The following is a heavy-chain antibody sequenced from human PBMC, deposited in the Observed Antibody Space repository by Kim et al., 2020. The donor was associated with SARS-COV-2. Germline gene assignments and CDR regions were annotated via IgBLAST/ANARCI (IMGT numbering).Heavy chain of an antibody. D-gene: IGHD1-20*01. J-gene: IGHJ3*01. V-gene: IGHV3-53*01. CDR3: ARGGVTEAYGGFDV. CDR1: GFTVSTNY. Sequence: GGSLRLSCVAYGFTVSTNYMSWIRQAPGKGLEWVAVSSPGGKTHYPDSVKGRFTISRDNSKNTMYLQMNSLRAEDTAVYYCARGGVTEAYGGFDVWGQGKVFTVSS. CDR2: SSPGGKT.